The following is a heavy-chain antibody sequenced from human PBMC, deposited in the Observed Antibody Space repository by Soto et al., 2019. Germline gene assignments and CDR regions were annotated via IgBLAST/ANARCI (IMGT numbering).Heavy chain of an antibody. J-gene: IGHJ6*02. CDR1: VYSFTNYW. CDR3: TRHPDAYYGMDV. CDR2: IYPGDSDT. V-gene: IGHV5-51*01. Sequence: SLKSSCKGSVYSFTNYWIGWVRQMPGKGLEWMGIIYPGDSDTRYSPSFQGQVTISADKSINTAYLQWSSLKASDTAMYYCTRHPDAYYGMDVWGQGTTVTVSS.